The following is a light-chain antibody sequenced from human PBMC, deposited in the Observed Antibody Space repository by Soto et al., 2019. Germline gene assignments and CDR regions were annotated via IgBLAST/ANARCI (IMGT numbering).Light chain of an antibody. CDR2: GAF. J-gene: IGKJ2*01. CDR3: QQYNNWYGDT. CDR1: QSVSTN. V-gene: IGKV3-15*01. Sequence: EIMMTQSPATLSVSPGERATLSCRASQSVSTNLAWYQQKPGQAPRLLIFGAFTRATGVPGRFSGSASGTEFALTISSLQSEDYAVYYCQQYNNWYGDTFGPGTKLEIK.